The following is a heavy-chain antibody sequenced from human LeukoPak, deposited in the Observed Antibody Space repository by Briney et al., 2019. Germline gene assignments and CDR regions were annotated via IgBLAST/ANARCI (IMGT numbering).Heavy chain of an antibody. J-gene: IGHJ1*01. D-gene: IGHD3-10*01. CDR3: AREGYYGSRYFQH. CDR1: GFTFSDHY. Sequence: GGSLRLSCAASGFTFSDHYMSWIRQAPGKGLEWVSYISSSGSTIYYADSVKGRFTISRDNAKNSLYLQMNSLRAEDTAVYYCAREGYYGSRYFQHWGQGTLVTVSS. V-gene: IGHV3-11*01. CDR2: ISSSGSTI.